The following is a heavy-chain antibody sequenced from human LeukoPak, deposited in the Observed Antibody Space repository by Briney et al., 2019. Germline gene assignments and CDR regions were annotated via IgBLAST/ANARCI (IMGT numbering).Heavy chain of an antibody. Sequence: SGKVSFTASGGTFTSYTISWVRQAPGQGLEWMGGIIPILGIANYAQKFQGRVTITADKSTSTAYMELSSLRSEDTAVYYCARGDDSSGYYHFDYWGQGTLVTVSS. V-gene: IGHV1-69*02. CDR3: ARGDDSSGYYHFDY. CDR1: GGTFTSYT. D-gene: IGHD3-22*01. CDR2: IIPILGIA. J-gene: IGHJ4*02.